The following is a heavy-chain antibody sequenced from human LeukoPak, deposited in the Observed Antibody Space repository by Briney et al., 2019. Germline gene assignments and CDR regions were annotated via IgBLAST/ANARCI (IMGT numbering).Heavy chain of an antibody. CDR2: IYSGGST. CDR3: ARAYCSGGSCRFDY. J-gene: IGHJ4*02. CDR1: GFTVISNY. Sequence: PGGSLRLSCSASGFTVISNYMSCVRQAPRKGLEWVSVIYSGGSTYYADSVKGRFTISRYNSKNTLYLQMNSLRAEDTAVYYCARAYCSGGSCRFDYWGQGTLVTVSS. D-gene: IGHD2-15*01. V-gene: IGHV3-66*01.